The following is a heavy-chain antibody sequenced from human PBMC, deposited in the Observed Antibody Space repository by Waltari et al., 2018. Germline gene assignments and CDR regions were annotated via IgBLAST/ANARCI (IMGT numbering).Heavy chain of an antibody. CDR1: GGSFSGYY. V-gene: IGHV4-34*01. D-gene: IGHD2-21*02. CDR2: INHSGRT. J-gene: IGHJ4*02. CDR3: ARLVVTAIPGHYYFDY. Sequence: QVQLQQWGAGLLKPSETLSLTCAVYGGSFSGYYCPWIRQPPGEGLEWIGEINHSGRTNYNPSLKSPVTIAVDTSKNQFSLKLSSVTAADTAVFYCARLVVTAIPGHYYFDYWGQGTLVTVSS.